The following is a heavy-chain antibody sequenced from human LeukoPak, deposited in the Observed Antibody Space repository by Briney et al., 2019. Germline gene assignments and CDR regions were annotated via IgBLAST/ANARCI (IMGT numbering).Heavy chain of an antibody. Sequence: PSETLSLTCSVSGDSISSYYWSWIRQPPGKGLEWIGYLYNNGSTYYNPSLKSRVTITDGTSKNQFSLKVTSVTAADTAVYFCARIWFGLRRLYYFDYWGQGTLVTVSS. CDR3: ARIWFGLRRLYYFDY. V-gene: IGHV4-59*01. J-gene: IGHJ4*02. CDR1: GDSISSYY. CDR2: LYNNGST. D-gene: IGHD3-10*01.